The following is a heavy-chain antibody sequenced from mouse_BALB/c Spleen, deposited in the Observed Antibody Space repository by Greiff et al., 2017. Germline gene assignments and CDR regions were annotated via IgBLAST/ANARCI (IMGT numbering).Heavy chain of an antibody. CDR1: GFTFSSYG. D-gene: IGHD1-1*01. V-gene: IGHV5-6*01. CDR3: ARITTVVDWYFDV. Sequence: EVKLVESGGDLVKPGGSLKLSCAASGFTFSSYGMSWVRQTPDKRLEWVATISSGGSYTYYPDSVKGRFTISRDNAKNTLYLQISSLKSEDTAMYYCARITTVVDWYFDVWGAGTTVTVSS. J-gene: IGHJ1*01. CDR2: ISSGGSYT.